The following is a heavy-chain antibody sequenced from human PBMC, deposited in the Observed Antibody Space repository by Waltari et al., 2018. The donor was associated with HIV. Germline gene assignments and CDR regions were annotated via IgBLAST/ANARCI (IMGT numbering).Heavy chain of an antibody. CDR1: GFTFSSYS. J-gene: IGHJ4*02. Sequence: EVQLVESGGGLVQPGGSLRLSCAASGFTFSSYSMNWVRQAPGKGLEWVSYISSSSSTIYYADSVKGRFTISRDNAKNSLYLQMNSLRAEDTAVYYCAREGRYRGYSYGVDYWGQGTLVTVSS. D-gene: IGHD5-18*01. CDR2: ISSSSSTI. V-gene: IGHV3-48*04. CDR3: AREGRYRGYSYGVDY.